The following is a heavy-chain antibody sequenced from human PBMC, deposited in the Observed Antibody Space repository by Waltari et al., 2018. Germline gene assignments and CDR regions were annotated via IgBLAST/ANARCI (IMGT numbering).Heavy chain of an antibody. CDR3: ARDGYYDSSGYYYVGD. V-gene: IGHV4-61*02. D-gene: IGHD3-22*01. Sequence: QVQLQESGPGLVKPSQTLSLTCTVSGGSISSGSYYWSWLRQPAGKGLEWIGRIYTSGSTNYNPSLKSRVTISVDTSKNQFSLKLSSVTAADTAVYYCARDGYYDSSGYYYVGDWGQGTLVTVSS. CDR2: IYTSGST. CDR1: GGSISSGSYY. J-gene: IGHJ4*02.